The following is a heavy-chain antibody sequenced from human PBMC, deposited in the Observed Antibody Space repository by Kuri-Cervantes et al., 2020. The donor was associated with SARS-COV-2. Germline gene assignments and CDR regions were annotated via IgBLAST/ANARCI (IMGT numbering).Heavy chain of an antibody. CDR3: ARDRGPQAMFDP. V-gene: IGHV1-2*02. CDR1: GYTFTGYC. CDR2: INPNSGGT. Sequence: ASVKVSCKASGYTFTGYCMHWVRQAPGQGLEWMGWINPNSGGTNYAQKFQGRVTMTRDTSISTAYMELSRLRSDDTAVYYCARDRGPQAMFDPWGQGTLVTVSS. J-gene: IGHJ5*02.